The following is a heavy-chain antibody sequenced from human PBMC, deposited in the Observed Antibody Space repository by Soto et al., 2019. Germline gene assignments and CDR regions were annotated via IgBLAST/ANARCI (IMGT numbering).Heavy chain of an antibody. Sequence: QVQLQQWGAGPLRPLETLSLTCGVSGGSFSGYYWAWIRQSPGKGLEWIGEINDRGSINYNPSLKIRVTISVDTSKNHYSLDLGAVTAADTAVYCCARERHDIVTGPLLVSYFDLWGRGTLVTVSS. V-gene: IGHV4-34*01. CDR1: GGSFSGYY. D-gene: IGHD3-9*01. CDR3: ARERHDIVTGPLLVSYFDL. CDR2: INDRGSI. J-gene: IGHJ2*01.